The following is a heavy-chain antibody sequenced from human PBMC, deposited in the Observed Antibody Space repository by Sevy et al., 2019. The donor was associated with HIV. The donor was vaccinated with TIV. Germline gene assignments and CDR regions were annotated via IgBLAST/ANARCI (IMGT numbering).Heavy chain of an antibody. V-gene: IGHV1-8*01. CDR1: GYTFTSYD. CDR3: VNRRSSSSWTGDY. Sequence: ASVKVSCKASGYTFTSYDINWVRQATGQGLEWMGWMNPNSGNTGYPQKFQGRVTMTRNTSISTAYMELSSLRSEDTAVYYCVNRRSSSSWTGDYWGQGTLVTVSS. CDR2: MNPNSGNT. D-gene: IGHD6-13*01. J-gene: IGHJ4*02.